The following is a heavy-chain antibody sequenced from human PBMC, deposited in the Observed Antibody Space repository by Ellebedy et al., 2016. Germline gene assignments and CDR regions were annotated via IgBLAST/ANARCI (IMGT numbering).Heavy chain of an antibody. CDR1: GYTFTSYG. D-gene: IGHD5-18*01. V-gene: IGHV1-18*01. Sequence: ASVKVSCXASGYTFTSYGISWVRQAPGQGLEWMGWISAYNGNTNYAQKLQGRVTMTTDTSTSTAYMELRSLRSDDTAVYYCARVEVYSYGYISLDYWGQGTLVTVSS. J-gene: IGHJ4*02. CDR3: ARVEVYSYGYISLDY. CDR2: ISAYNGNT.